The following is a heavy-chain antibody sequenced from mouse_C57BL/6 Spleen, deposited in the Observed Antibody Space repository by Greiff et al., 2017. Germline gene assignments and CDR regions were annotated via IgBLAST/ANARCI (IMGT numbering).Heavy chain of an antibody. V-gene: IGHV1-9*01. CDR3: AREAITTVVATRYFDV. Sequence: VQGVESGAELMKPGASVTLSCTATGYTFTGYWIEWVKQRPGHGLEWIGEILPGSGSTNYNEKFKGKATFTADTSSNTAYMQLSRLTTEDSAIYYGAREAITTVVATRYFDVWGTGTTVTVAS. CDR1: GYTFTGYW. CDR2: ILPGSGST. J-gene: IGHJ1*03. D-gene: IGHD1-1*01.